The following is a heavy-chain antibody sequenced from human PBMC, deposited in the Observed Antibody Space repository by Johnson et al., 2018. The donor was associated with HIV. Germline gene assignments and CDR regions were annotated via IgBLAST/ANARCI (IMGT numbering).Heavy chain of an antibody. CDR1: GFTFSSYT. V-gene: IGHV3-30*04. CDR2: ISSDGSSK. J-gene: IGHJ3*02. Sequence: QMQLVESGGGVVRPGKSLRLSCAASGFTFSSYTMHWVRQAPGKGLEWVAVISSDGSSKQYADSVKDRLTFPRDNSKNTLYLQMNNLRTEDTAVYSCARDLRFNRTVQGRIIISGTFDMWGHGTVLHVSS. CDR3: ARDLRFNRTVQGRIIISGTFDM. D-gene: IGHD3-10*01.